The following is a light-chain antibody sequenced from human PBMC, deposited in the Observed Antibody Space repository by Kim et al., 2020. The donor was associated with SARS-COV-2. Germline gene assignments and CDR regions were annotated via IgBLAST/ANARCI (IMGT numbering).Light chain of an antibody. CDR1: QSVNIY. J-gene: IGKJ1*01. CDR2: GAS. CDR3: QQYNNWPPWT. V-gene: IGKV3D-15*01. Sequence: SQGERATRSCRASQSVNIYLAWFQHKPGQAPRLLIYGASTRAPGISDRFSGSGSGTDFTLTISSLQSEDFAVYYCQQYNNWPPWTFGQGTKVDIK.